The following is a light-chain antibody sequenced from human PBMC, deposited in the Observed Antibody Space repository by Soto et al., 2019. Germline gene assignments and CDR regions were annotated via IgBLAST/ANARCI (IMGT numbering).Light chain of an antibody. CDR3: QPYGSSPPLT. CDR1: QSVSDTY. CDR2: AAS. Sequence: EIVLTQSPGTLSMSPGETATLSCKTSQSVSDTYLAWYQQKPGQAPRLLIYAASSRPTGIPDRFSGSGSGTEFTLSISRLEPEDFAVYYCQPYGSSPPLTFGGGTKVEIK. V-gene: IGKV3-20*01. J-gene: IGKJ4*01.